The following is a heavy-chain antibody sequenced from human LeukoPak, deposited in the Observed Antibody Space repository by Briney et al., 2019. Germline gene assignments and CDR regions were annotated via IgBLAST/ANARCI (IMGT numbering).Heavy chain of an antibody. Sequence: SETLSLTCAVYGGSFSGYYWSWIRQPPGKGLEWIGEINHSGSTNYNPSLKSRVTISVDTSKNQFSLKLSSVTAADTAVYYCARGLNDTAMVTLFDYWGQGTLATVSS. CDR2: INHSGST. V-gene: IGHV4-34*01. CDR3: ARGLNDTAMVTLFDY. J-gene: IGHJ4*02. D-gene: IGHD5-18*01. CDR1: GGSFSGYY.